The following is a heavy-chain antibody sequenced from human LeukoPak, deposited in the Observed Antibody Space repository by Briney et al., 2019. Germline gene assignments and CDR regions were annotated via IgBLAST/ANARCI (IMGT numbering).Heavy chain of an antibody. Sequence: SETLSLTCSVSGDSISTCSSYWGWIRQPPGKGLEWIGSIYYSGSTYYNTSLKSRVTISVDTSKNQFSLKLNSVTAADTAVYFCARGVQSGYSSSWDYFDYWGQGTLVTVSS. CDR1: GDSISTCSSY. D-gene: IGHD6-13*01. J-gene: IGHJ4*02. V-gene: IGHV4-39*01. CDR3: ARGVQSGYSSSWDYFDY. CDR2: IYYSGST.